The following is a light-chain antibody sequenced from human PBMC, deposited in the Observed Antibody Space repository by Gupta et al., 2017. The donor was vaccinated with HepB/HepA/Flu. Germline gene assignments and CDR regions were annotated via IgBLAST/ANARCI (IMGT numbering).Light chain of an antibody. V-gene: IGLV2-14*03. CDR2: DVS. CDR3: SSYTSSSTLYV. CDR1: SSDVGGYNY. J-gene: IGLJ1*01. Sequence: QSALTQPASVSGSPGPSITISCTGTSSDVGGYNYVSWYQQHPGKAPKLMIYDVSNRPSGVSNRFSGSKCGNTASLTSSGLQAEDEADYYCSSYTSSSTLYVFGTGTKVTVL.